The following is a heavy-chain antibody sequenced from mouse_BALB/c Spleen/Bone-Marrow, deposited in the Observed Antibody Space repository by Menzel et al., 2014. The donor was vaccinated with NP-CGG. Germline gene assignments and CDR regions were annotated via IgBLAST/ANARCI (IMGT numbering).Heavy chain of an antibody. CDR2: ISSGGSYT. D-gene: IGHD1-2*01. J-gene: IGHJ4*01. CDR1: GFTFXSYA. V-gene: IGHV5-9-4*01. CDR3: ARDHYGYYTMDY. Sequence: EVQVVESGGGLVKPGGSLKLSCAASGFTFXSYAMSWVRQSPEKRLEWVAEISSGGSYTYYPDTVTGRFTISRDNAKNSLYLEMSSLRSVDTAMYYCARDHYGYYTMDYWGQGTSVTVSS.